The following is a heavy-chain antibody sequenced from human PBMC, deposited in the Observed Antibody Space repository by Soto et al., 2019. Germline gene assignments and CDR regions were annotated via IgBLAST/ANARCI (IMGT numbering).Heavy chain of an antibody. V-gene: IGHV4-39*01. J-gene: IGHJ4*02. CDR2: VYYTGST. CDR3: RWSSGLNDPDY. Sequence: QLQLQESGPGLVKPSETLSLSCTVSGGSISRDSYYWIWIRQPPGKGLEWIGSVYYTGSTHYNPSLKSRATISVDTSNNNFSLRLTSLTAADTAVYYCRWSSGLNDPDYWGQGTLVTVSS. D-gene: IGHD2-15*01. CDR1: GGSISRDSYY.